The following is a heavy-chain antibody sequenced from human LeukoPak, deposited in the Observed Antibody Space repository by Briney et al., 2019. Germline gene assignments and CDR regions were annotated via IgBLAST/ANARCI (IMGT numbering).Heavy chain of an antibody. CDR1: GGSISSYY. D-gene: IGHD6-6*01. J-gene: IGHJ4*02. CDR3: ARDEYSSSAQSFDY. CDR2: IYHSGST. V-gene: IGHV4-38-2*02. Sequence: SETLSLTCTVSGGSISSYYWSWIRQPPGKELEWIGSIYHSGSTYYNPSLKSRVTISVDTSKNQFSLKLSSVTAADTAVYYCARDEYSSSAQSFDYWGQGTLVTVSS.